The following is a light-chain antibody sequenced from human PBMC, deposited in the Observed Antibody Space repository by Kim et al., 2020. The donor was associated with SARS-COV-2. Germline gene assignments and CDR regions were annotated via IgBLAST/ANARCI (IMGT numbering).Light chain of an antibody. V-gene: IGLV2-14*04. Sequence: GPSITVTWNGTSSEVGGYNYGAWYQQHPGKAPKLMIYDVSKRPSGVSSRFSGSKSGNTASLTISGLQAEDEADYYCNSYTSSSTLVFGGGTQLTVL. CDR1: SSEVGGYNY. J-gene: IGLJ3*02. CDR2: DVS. CDR3: NSYTSSSTLV.